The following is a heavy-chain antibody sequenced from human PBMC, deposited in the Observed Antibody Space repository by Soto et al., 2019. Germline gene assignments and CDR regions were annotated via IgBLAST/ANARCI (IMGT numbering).Heavy chain of an antibody. CDR2: INHSGST. CDR3: ARYSRIVVVPGAIGRAARPRWSDP. V-gene: IGHV4-34*01. D-gene: IGHD2-2*02. Sequence: SETLSLTCAACGQSISSYYCCWVGQPPWKELEWIGEINHSGSTNYNPSLKCRVTISVDSSKNQLSLKLSSVAAAVTAVYYCARYSRIVVVPGAIGRAARPRWSDPFGEGTLVSVAS. J-gene: IGHJ5*02. CDR1: GQSISSYY.